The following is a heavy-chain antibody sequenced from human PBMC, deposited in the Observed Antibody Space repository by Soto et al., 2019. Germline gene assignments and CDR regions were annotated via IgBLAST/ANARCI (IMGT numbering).Heavy chain of an antibody. J-gene: IGHJ4*02. Sequence: LSLTCTVSGGSVNSGSYYWSWIRQPPGKGLEWIGYIFYSGSTNYNPSLKSRVTMSLDTSKNQFSLKLSSLIAADTAVYYCASHRSWPYYFAFWGQGTLVTVSS. V-gene: IGHV4-61*01. CDR3: ASHRSWPYYFAF. CDR2: IFYSGST. CDR1: GGSVNSGSYY.